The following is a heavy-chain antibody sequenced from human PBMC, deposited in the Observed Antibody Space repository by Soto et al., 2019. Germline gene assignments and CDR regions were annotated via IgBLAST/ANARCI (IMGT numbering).Heavy chain of an antibody. D-gene: IGHD3-9*01. V-gene: IGHV4-30-4*01. CDR2: IYYSGST. CDR3: ARVSLDILTRYGMDV. Sequence: PSETLSLTCTVSGGSISSGDYYWSWIRQPPGKGLEWIGYIYYSGSTYYNPSLKSRVTISVDTSKNQFSLKLSSVTAADTAVYYCARVSLDILTRYGMDVWGQGTTVTVSS. CDR1: GGSISSGDYY. J-gene: IGHJ6*02.